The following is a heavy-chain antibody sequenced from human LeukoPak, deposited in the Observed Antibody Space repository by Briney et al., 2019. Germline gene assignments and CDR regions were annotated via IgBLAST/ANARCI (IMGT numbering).Heavy chain of an antibody. J-gene: IGHJ4*02. Sequence: PGGSQRLSCEASGFTFSGYSMNWVRQAPGKGLGWLAYINSGSSTIYYADSVKRRFTISRDNAKNSLYLQMNSLRAEDTAVYYCARVFGGYYYDSSGYYSIDYFDYWGQGTLVTVSS. CDR2: INSGSSTI. V-gene: IGHV3-48*04. CDR3: ARVFGGYYYDSSGYYSIDYFDY. CDR1: GFTFSGYS. D-gene: IGHD3-22*01.